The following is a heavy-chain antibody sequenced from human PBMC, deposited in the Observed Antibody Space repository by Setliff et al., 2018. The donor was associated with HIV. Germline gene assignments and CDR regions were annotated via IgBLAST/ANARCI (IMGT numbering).Heavy chain of an antibody. D-gene: IGHD1-26*01. CDR1: GYTLTELS. CDR2: INPKTGVA. V-gene: IGHV1-2*06. J-gene: IGHJ5*02. CDR3: TRAHFLVTETRNWFDP. Sequence: ASVKVSCKVSGYTLTELSIHWVRQVPGEGLEWMGRINPKTGVATHARIFQDRIILTRDTSTSIAYMELIRPRHDDTAFYYCTRAHFLVTETRNWFDPWGQGTLVTVSS.